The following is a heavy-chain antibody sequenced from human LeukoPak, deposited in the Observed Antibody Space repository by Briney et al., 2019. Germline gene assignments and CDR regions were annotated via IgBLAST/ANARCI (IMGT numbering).Heavy chain of an antibody. V-gene: IGHV3-23*01. D-gene: IGHD6-13*01. CDR2: ISAGDGRT. J-gene: IGHJ4*02. Sequence: GGSLRLSCAASGFTFSIYAMSWVRQAPGKGLEWVSAISAGDGRTHYADSVKGRFTVSRDNSKNTLYLQMNSLRAEDTAVYYCARRAAAGADYWGQGTLVTVSS. CDR1: GFTFSIYA. CDR3: ARRAAAGADY.